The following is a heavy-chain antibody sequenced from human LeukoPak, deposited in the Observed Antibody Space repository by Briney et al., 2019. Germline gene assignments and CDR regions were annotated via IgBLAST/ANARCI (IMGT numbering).Heavy chain of an antibody. J-gene: IGHJ6*03. CDR2: INHSGST. V-gene: IGHV4-34*01. Sequence: NSSETLSLTCAVYGGSFSGYYWSWIRQPPGKGLEWIGEINHSGSTNYNPSLKSRVTISVDTSKNQFSLKLSSVTAADTAVYYCARVYSYGYYYYYYMDVWGKGTTVTVSS. CDR3: ARVYSYGYYYYYYMDV. CDR1: GGSFSGYY. D-gene: IGHD5-18*01.